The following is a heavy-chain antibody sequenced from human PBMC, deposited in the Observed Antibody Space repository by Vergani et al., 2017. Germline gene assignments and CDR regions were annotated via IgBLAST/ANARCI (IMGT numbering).Heavy chain of an antibody. CDR2: ISGYDGKT. D-gene: IGHD6-6*01. CDR3: ARGGSIAAPSYLYYFCMDV. J-gene: IGHJ6*03. CDR1: GYSFNSYG. V-gene: IGHV1-18*01. Sequence: QVQLVQSGAEMQKPGASVNVSCKTSGYSFNSYGINWVRQAPGQGLEWLGWISGYDGKTKYVEKHQGRITVTIDASTNSAYMEMRVLRSDDTAVYYCARGGSIAAPSYLYYFCMDVWGKGTSVTVSS.